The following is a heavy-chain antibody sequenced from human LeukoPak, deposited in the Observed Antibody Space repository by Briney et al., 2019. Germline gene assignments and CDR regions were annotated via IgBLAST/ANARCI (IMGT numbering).Heavy chain of an antibody. CDR2: IFHSGTT. J-gene: IGHJ4*02. V-gene: IGHV4-39*07. Sequence: PSETLSLTCTVSGGSISGGYYYWGWVRQPPGRGLEWIGNIFHSGTTYYNPSLRSRVTISVDTSKNQFSLKLSSVTAADTAVYYCARNQGHCDGGSCFPFNFWGQGTLVTVSS. D-gene: IGHD2-15*01. CDR3: ARNQGHCDGGSCFPFNF. CDR1: GGSISGGYYY.